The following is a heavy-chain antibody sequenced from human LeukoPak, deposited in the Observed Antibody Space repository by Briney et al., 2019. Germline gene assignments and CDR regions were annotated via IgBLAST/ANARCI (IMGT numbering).Heavy chain of an antibody. CDR3: ARVSSPSDCSSTSCYNYYYGMDV. CDR1: GGTFSSYA. V-gene: IGHV1-69*04. D-gene: IGHD2-2*02. CDR2: IIPILGIA. Sequence: SVKVSCKASGGTFSSYAISWVRQAPGQGLEWMGRIIPILGIANHAQKFQGRVTITADKSTRPAYMELSSLRSEDTAVYYCARVSSPSDCSSTSCYNYYYGMDVWGQGTTVTVSS. J-gene: IGHJ6*02.